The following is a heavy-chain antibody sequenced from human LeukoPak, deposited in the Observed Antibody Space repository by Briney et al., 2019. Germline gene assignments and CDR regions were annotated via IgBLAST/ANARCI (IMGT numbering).Heavy chain of an antibody. CDR2: IYYSGST. V-gene: IGHV4-31*03. J-gene: IGHJ4*02. D-gene: IGHD4-17*01. CDR1: GGSISSGGYY. Sequence: TLSLTCTVSGGSISSGGYYWSWIRQHPGKGLEWIGYIYYSGSTYYNPSLKSRVTISVDTSKNQFSLKLSSVTAADTAVYYCARVGYGDYVVDYWGQGTLVTVSS. CDR3: ARVGYGDYVVDY.